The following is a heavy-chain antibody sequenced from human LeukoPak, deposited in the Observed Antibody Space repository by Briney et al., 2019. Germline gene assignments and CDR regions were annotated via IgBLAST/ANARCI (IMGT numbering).Heavy chain of an antibody. CDR2: INPSGGST. CDR3: ARDHGYSYGYSKFDY. J-gene: IGHJ4*02. V-gene: IGHV1-46*01. CDR1: GYTFTTYY. D-gene: IGHD5-18*01. Sequence: ASVKVSCKASGYTFTTYYMHWVRQAPGQGLEWMGIINPSGGSTSYAQKFQGRVTMTRDMSTSTVYMELSSLRSEDTAVYYCARDHGYSYGYSKFDYWGQGTLVTVSS.